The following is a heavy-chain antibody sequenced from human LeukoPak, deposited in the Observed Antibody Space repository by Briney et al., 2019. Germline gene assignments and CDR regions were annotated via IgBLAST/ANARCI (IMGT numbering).Heavy chain of an antibody. CDR2: IYYSGST. CDR1: GGSISSYY. J-gene: IGHJ3*02. CDR3: AREVEYGDPAAFDS. V-gene: IGHV4-59*01. Sequence: PSETLSLTCTVSGGSISSYYWSWIRQPPGKGLEWIGYIYYSGSTNYNPSLKSRVTISVDTSKNQFSLKLSSVTAADTAVYYCAREVEYGDPAAFDSWGQGTMVTVSS. D-gene: IGHD4-17*01.